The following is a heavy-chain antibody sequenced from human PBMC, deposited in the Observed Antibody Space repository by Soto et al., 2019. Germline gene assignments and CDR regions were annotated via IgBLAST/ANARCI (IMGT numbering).Heavy chain of an antibody. D-gene: IGHD6-19*01. CDR2: ISGNGADT. CDR1: GFPFSHYA. Sequence: VQLLESGGGLVQPGGSVRLSCAASGFPFSHYAMSWVRQAPGKGLEWVSAISGNGADTTYADSVRGRFTISRDNSKDTLYLQMNSLRDDDTAVYYCARDLAVVHLWDAFDVWGHGTRVTVSS. J-gene: IGHJ3*01. V-gene: IGHV3-23*01. CDR3: ARDLAVVHLWDAFDV.